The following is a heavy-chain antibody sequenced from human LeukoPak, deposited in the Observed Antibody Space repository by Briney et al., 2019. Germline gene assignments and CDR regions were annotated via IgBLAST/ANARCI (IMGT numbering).Heavy chain of an antibody. CDR3: ARDLRGVGATTWGFFDY. J-gene: IGHJ4*02. CDR2: ISRSGSTI. D-gene: IGHD1-26*01. CDR1: GFAFSDYY. Sequence: GGSLRLSCAASGFAFSDYYMSWIRQAPGKGLEWVSYISRSGSTIYYADSVKGRFTISRDNAKNSLYLQMNSLRAEDTAVYYCARDLRGVGATTWGFFDYWGQGTLVTVSS. V-gene: IGHV3-11*04.